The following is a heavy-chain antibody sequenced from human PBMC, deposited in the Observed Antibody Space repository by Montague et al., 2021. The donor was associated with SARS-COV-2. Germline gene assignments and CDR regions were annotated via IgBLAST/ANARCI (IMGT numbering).Heavy chain of an antibody. J-gene: IGHJ6*01. CDR2: ISGSGFGGPYI. CDR3: AGESVSSFGVVIFRMDV. D-gene: IGHD3-3*01. V-gene: IGHV3-21*01. Sequence: SLRLSCAASGFNFTNYNINWVRQPPGTGLEWVSSISGSGFGGPYIYYSDSVKGRFTISRDNAKNSVCLQMNSLRAEDTALYYCAGESVSSFGVVIFRMDVWGRGTAVTVSS. CDR1: GFNFTNYN.